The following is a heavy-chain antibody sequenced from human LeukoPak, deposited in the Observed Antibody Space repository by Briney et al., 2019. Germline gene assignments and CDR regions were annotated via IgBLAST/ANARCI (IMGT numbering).Heavy chain of an antibody. V-gene: IGHV4-4*07. CDR2: IYAGGST. D-gene: IGHD2/OR15-2a*01. Sequence: SETLSLTCSVSGGSISNYYWNWLRQPAGKGLEWIGRIYAGGSTNYNPSLKSRVTISMDKSKNHFSLNLKSVTAADTAFYYCARDFYGDDGHHPFDYWGQGIQVTVSS. CDR3: ARDFYGDDGHHPFDY. CDR1: GGSISNYY. J-gene: IGHJ4*02.